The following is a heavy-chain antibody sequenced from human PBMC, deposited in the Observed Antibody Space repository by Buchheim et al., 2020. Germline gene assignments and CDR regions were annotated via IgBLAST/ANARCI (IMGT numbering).Heavy chain of an antibody. CDR3: AREVLYYYDSSGYVDY. D-gene: IGHD3-22*01. V-gene: IGHV4-30-4*01. CDR1: GGSISSGDYY. CDR2: IYYSGST. J-gene: IGHJ4*02. Sequence: QVQLQESGPGLVKPSQTLSLTCTVSGGSISSGDYYWSWIRQPPGKGLEWIGYIYYSGSTYYNPSLKSRAIISVDASKHQFSLKLSSVTAADTAVYYCAREVLYYYDSSGYVDYWGQGTL.